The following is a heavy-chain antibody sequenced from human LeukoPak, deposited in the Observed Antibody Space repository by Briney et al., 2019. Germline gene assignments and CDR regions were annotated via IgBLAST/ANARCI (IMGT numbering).Heavy chain of an antibody. D-gene: IGHD6-19*01. V-gene: IGHV3-33*05. CDR3: ATGFGGWFSFDY. J-gene: IGHJ4*02. Sequence: PGGSLRLSCAASGFTLTDFGMHWVRQGPGKGLEWVAVISHDGTYINYVDSVKGRFTISRDISKNTLFLEMSSLRVEDTAVYYCATGFGGWFSFDYWGQGTLVTVSS. CDR2: ISHDGTYI. CDR1: GFTLTDFG.